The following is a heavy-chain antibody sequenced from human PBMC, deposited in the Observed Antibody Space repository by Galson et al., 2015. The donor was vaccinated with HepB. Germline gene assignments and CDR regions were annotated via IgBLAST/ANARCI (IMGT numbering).Heavy chain of an antibody. CDR3: ARLRDCSSTSCYTGWFDP. CDR1: GYTFTSYD. J-gene: IGHJ5*02. V-gene: IGHV1-8*01. CDR2: MNPNSGNT. Sequence: SVKVSCKASGYTFTSYDINWVRQATGQGLEWMGWMNPNSGNTGYAQKFQGRVTMTRNTSISTAYMELSSLRSEDTAVYYCARLRDCSSTSCYTGWFDPWGQGTLVTVSS. D-gene: IGHD2-2*02.